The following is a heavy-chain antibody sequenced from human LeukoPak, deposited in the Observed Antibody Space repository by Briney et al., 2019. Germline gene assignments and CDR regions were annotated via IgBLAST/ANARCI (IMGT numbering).Heavy chain of an antibody. CDR3: SRFAVTRCFDY. V-gene: IGHV4-30-4*08. CDR2: IYYSGST. J-gene: IGHJ4*02. CDR1: GGSISSGDYY. Sequence: TSQTLSLTCTVSGGSISSGDYYWSWIRQPPGKGLEWIGYIYYSGSTYYNPSLKSRVTISVDTSKKQFSLKLSSVTAADTAVYYCSRFAVTRCFDYWGQGTLVTVSS. D-gene: IGHD4-17*01.